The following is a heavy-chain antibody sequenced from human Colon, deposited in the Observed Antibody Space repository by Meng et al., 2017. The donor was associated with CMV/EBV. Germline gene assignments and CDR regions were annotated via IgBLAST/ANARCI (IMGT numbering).Heavy chain of an antibody. CDR3: ARDGGEAAGTPFYYYGMDV. Sequence: ASVKVSCKASGYTFTSYGISWVRQAPGQGLEWMGWMNPNSGNTNYAQKFQGRVTMTTDTSTSTAYMELRSLRSDDTAVYYCARDGGEAAGTPFYYYGMDVWGQGTTVTVSS. CDR2: MNPNSGNT. CDR1: GYTFTSYG. D-gene: IGHD6-13*01. J-gene: IGHJ6*02. V-gene: IGHV1-18*01.